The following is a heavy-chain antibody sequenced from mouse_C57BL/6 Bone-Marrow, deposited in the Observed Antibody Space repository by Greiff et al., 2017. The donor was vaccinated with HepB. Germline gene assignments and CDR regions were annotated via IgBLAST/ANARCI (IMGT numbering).Heavy chain of an antibody. D-gene: IGHD1-1*01. J-gene: IGHJ1*03. CDR2: ISSGSSTI. V-gene: IGHV5-17*01. Sequence: EVQGVESGGGLVKPGGSLKLSCAASGFTFSDYGMHWVRQAPEKGLEWVAYISSGSSTIYYADTVKGRFTISRDNAKNTLFLQMTSLRSEDTAMYYCARPGSSPYWYFDVWGTGTTVTVSS. CDR3: ARPGSSPYWYFDV. CDR1: GFTFSDYG.